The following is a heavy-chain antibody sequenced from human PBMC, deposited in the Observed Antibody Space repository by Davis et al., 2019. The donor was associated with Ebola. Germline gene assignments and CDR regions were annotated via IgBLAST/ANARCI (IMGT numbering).Heavy chain of an antibody. V-gene: IGHV3-73*01. J-gene: IGHJ4*02. CDR1: GFTFSGSA. CDR3: TTTYGDYGNDY. CDR2: IRSKANSYAT. D-gene: IGHD4-17*01. Sequence: GGSLRLSCAASGFTFSGSAMHWVRQASGKRLEWVGRIRSKANSYATAYAASVKGRFTISRDDSKNTAYLQMNSLKTEDTAVYYCTTTYGDYGNDYWGQGTLVTVSS.